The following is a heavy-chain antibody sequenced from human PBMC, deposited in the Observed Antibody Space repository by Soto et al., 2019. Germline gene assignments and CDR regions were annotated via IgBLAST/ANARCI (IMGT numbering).Heavy chain of an antibody. J-gene: IGHJ4*02. CDR2: MNPNSGDT. CDR3: ARGGGGRWYSGDY. Sequence: QVQLVQSGAEVKKPGASVKVSCKASGYTFTNYHIHWVRQATGQGLEWMGWMNPNSGDTGYAQKFQGRVTMTRDTSRTAACMAVSGLGTAATAVYYCARGGGGRWYSGDYWGQGTLVTVSS. D-gene: IGHD6-13*01. V-gene: IGHV1-8*01. CDR1: GYTFTNYH.